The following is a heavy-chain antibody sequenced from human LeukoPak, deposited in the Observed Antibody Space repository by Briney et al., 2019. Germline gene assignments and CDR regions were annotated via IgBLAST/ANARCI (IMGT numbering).Heavy chain of an antibody. Sequence: PGGSLRLSCAASGFTFSRYWMSWVRQAPGKGLEWVACIKEDGSEQYYVDSVKGRFTISRDNSKNTLYLQMNSLRAEDTAVYYCAKDGESSSSDYYYYYMDVWGKGTTVTVSS. CDR2: IKEDGSEQ. J-gene: IGHJ6*03. V-gene: IGHV3-7*01. D-gene: IGHD6-6*01. CDR1: GFTFSRYW. CDR3: AKDGESSSSDYYYYYMDV.